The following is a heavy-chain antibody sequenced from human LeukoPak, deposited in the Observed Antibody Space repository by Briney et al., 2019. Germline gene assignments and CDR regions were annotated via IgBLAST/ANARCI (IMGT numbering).Heavy chain of an antibody. V-gene: IGHV3-21*01. CDR3: ARDRPVPRRCSSTSCYLDY. CDR2: ISSSSSYI. CDR1: GLTFSSYS. D-gene: IGHD2-2*01. J-gene: IGHJ4*02. Sequence: GGSLRLSCAASGLTFSSYSMNWVRQAPGKGLEWVSSISSSSSYIYYADSVKGRFTISRDNAKNSLYLQMNSLRAEDTAVYYCARDRPVPRRCSSTSCYLDYWGQGTLVTVSS.